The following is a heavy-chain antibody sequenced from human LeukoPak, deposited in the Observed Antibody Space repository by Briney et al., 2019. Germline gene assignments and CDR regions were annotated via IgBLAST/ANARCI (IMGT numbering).Heavy chain of an antibody. CDR2: IYYSGST. V-gene: IGHV4-39*01. Sequence: SETLSLTCTVSGGSISSSSYYWGWIRQPPGKGLEWIGSIYYSGSTYYNPSLKSRVTISVDTSKNQFSLKLGSVTAADTAVYYCARHVFCSSTSCYPFAFWFDPWGQGTLVTVSS. J-gene: IGHJ5*02. CDR3: ARHVFCSSTSCYPFAFWFDP. D-gene: IGHD2-2*01. CDR1: GGSISSSSYY.